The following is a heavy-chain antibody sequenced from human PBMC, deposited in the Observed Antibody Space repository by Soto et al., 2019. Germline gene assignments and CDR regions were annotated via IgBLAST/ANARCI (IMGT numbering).Heavy chain of an antibody. CDR2: ISYSGYT. Sequence: QVQLQESGPGRVKPSETLSLNCSVSGGSLTSYFWSGIRQPPGKGLEWLGYISYSGYTNYNPSLKSRVTISRDTSNNQFSLRWTSVTAADTAVYYCARRWSGIDYWGQGTLVTVTS. CDR3: ARRWSGIDY. J-gene: IGHJ4*02. CDR1: GGSLTSYF. D-gene: IGHD3-3*01. V-gene: IGHV4-59*08.